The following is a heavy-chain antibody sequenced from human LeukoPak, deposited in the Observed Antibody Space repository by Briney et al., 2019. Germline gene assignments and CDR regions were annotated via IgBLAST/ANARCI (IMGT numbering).Heavy chain of an antibody. V-gene: IGHV3-15*01. CDR3: NGRYDYVWGSYRYLGFDY. D-gene: IGHD3-16*02. CDR1: GFTFSKYW. J-gene: IGHJ4*02. Sequence: TGGSLRLSCAASGFTFSKYWMTWVRQAPGKGLEWVGRIISKLDGGATDYAAPVKGRFTISRDDSKNTLYLQINSLKTEDTAVYYCNGRYDYVWGSYRYLGFDYWGQGTLVTVSS. CDR2: IISKLDGGAT.